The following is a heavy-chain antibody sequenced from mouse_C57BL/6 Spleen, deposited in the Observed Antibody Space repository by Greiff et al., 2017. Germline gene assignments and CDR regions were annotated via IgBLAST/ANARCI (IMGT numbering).Heavy chain of an antibody. Sequence: VQLQQPGAELVKPGASVKLSCKASGYTFTSYWMHWVKQRPGQGLEWIGYINPSSGYTKYNQKFKDKATLTADKSSSTAYMQLSSLTYEDSAVYYCANPNWGFAYWGQGTLVTVSA. CDR1: GYTFTSYW. CDR3: ANPNWGFAY. J-gene: IGHJ3*01. V-gene: IGHV1-7*01. D-gene: IGHD4-1*01. CDR2: INPSSGYT.